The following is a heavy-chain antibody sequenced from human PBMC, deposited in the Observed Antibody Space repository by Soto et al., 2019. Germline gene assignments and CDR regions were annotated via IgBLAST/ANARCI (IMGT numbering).Heavy chain of an antibody. J-gene: IGHJ6*02. CDR2: IIPILGIA. D-gene: IGHD3-10*01. CDR3: ASPRITMVRGVIGTYYYYGMDV. Sequence: QVQLVQSGAEVKKPGSSVKVSCKASGGTFSSYTISWVRQAPGQGLEWMGRIIPILGIANYAQKFQGRVTITADKSTSTAYMELSSLRSEDTAVYYCASPRITMVRGVIGTYYYYGMDVWGQGTTVTVSS. V-gene: IGHV1-69*02. CDR1: GGTFSSYT.